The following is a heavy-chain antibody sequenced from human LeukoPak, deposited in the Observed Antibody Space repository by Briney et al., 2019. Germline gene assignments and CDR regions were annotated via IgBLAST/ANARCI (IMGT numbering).Heavy chain of an antibody. CDR2: INPNSGGT. J-gene: IGHJ4*02. V-gene: IGHV1-2*02. Sequence: ASVKVSCKVSGYTLTELSMHWVRQAPGQGLEWMGWINPNSGGTNYAQKFQGRVTMTRDTSISTAYMELSRLRSDDTAVYYCARDPHYYDSSGYLYYFDYWGQGTLVTVSS. CDR3: ARDPHYYDSSGYLYYFDY. D-gene: IGHD3-22*01. CDR1: GYTLTELS.